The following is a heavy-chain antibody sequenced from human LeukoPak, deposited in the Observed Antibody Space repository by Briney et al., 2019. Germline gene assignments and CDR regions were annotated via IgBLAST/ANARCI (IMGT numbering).Heavy chain of an antibody. CDR2: IYYSGST. V-gene: IGHV4-59*01. D-gene: IGHD1-26*01. Sequence: TSETLSLTCTVSDDSISDYYRGWIRQPPGKGLEWIGYIYYSGSTNYNPSLKSRVTISVDTSKNQFSLKLSSVTAADTAVYYCARGVSSWELREAFDIWGQGTMVTVSS. J-gene: IGHJ3*02. CDR3: ARGVSSWELREAFDI. CDR1: DDSISDYY.